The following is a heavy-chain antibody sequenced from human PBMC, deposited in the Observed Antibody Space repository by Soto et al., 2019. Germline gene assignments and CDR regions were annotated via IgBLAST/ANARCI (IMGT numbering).Heavy chain of an antibody. CDR1: GGSISSSSYY. V-gene: IGHV4-39*07. CDR3: ARDPGDY. J-gene: IGHJ4*02. CDR2: IYYSGGT. Sequence: SETLSLTCTVSGGSISSSSYYWGWIRQPPGKGLEWIGSIYYSGGTYYNPSLKSRVTVSVDMSKNQFSLKLSSVTAADTAVYYCARDPGDYWGQGTLVTVSS.